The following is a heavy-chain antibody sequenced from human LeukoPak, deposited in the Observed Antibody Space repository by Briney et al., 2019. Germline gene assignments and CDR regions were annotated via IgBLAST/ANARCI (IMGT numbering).Heavy chain of an antibody. D-gene: IGHD2-8*02. CDR1: GFTFSSYE. V-gene: IGHV3-48*03. Sequence: GGSLRLSCAASGFTFSSYEMNWVRQAPGKGLEWVSYISSSGSTIYYADSVKGRFTISRDNAKNSLYLQMNSLRAEDTAVYYCARDTGGRAFDYWGQGTLVTVSS. J-gene: IGHJ4*02. CDR3: ARDTGGRAFDY. CDR2: ISSSGSTI.